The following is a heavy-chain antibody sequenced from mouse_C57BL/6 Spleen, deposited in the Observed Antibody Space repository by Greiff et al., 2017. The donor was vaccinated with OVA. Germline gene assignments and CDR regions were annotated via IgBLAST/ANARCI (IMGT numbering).Heavy chain of an antibody. V-gene: IGHV1-50*01. CDR3: ARCSHYYGSSYDYAMDY. CDR1: GYTFTSYW. CDR2: LDPSDSYT. Sequence: QVQLQQPGAELVKPGASVKLSCKASGYTFTSYWMQWVKQRPGQGLEWIGELDPSDSYTNYNQTFKGKATLTVDTSSSTAYRQLSSLTSEDSAVYYCARCSHYYGSSYDYAMDYWGQGTSVTVSS. D-gene: IGHD1-1*01. J-gene: IGHJ4*01.